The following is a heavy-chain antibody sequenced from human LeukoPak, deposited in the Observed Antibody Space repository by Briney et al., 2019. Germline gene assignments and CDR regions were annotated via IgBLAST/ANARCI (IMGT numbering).Heavy chain of an antibody. J-gene: IGHJ4*02. Sequence: GGSLRLSCAASGFTFDDYAMHWVRHAPGKGLEWVSGISWNSGSIGYADSVKGRFTISRDNAKNSLYLQMNSLRAEDTALYYCAKDLPTYYYDSSGLGPFDYWGQGTLVTVSS. V-gene: IGHV3-9*01. CDR1: GFTFDDYA. CDR3: AKDLPTYYYDSSGLGPFDY. D-gene: IGHD3-22*01. CDR2: ISWNSGSI.